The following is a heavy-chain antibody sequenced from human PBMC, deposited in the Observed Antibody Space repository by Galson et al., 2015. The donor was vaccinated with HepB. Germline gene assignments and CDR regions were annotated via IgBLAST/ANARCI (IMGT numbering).Heavy chain of an antibody. CDR1: GGSVRSGRYY. CDR3: AREGDYGDLDY. D-gene: IGHD4-17*01. CDR2: IYYSGST. Sequence: PSLTCTVSGGSVRSGRYYWSWLRQPPGKGLEWIGYIYYSGSTNYNASLKSRVTISVDTSRNQFSLKLTSVTAADTAVYYCAREGDYGDLDYWFQGTLVTVSS. J-gene: IGHJ4*02. V-gene: IGHV4-61*01.